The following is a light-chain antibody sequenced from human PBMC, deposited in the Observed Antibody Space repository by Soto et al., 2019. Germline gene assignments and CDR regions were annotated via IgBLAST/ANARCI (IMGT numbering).Light chain of an antibody. J-gene: IGKJ1*01. CDR1: HSVSSNY. CDR2: AVS. Sequence: EIVLTQSPATLSLSQGERATLSCRASHSVSSNYLAWYQQKPGQAPRLLIYAVSSRATGIPDRFSGSGSGTDFTLIISTLEPEDFGVSYCQQYVSSPPWTFGQGTMVEVK. V-gene: IGKV3-20*01. CDR3: QQYVSSPPWT.